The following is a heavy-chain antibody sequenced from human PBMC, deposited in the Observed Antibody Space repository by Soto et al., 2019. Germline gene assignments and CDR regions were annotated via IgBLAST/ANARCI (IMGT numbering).Heavy chain of an antibody. J-gene: IGHJ6*02. V-gene: IGHV1-2*02. CDR2: INPNSGGT. D-gene: IGHD6-13*01. Sequence: ASVKVSCKASGYTFISFYVHWVRQAPGQGLEWMGVINPNSGGTNYAQKFQGRVTMTRDTSISTAYMELSRLRSDDTAVYYCARAIARYYGMDVWGQGTTVTVSS. CDR1: GYTFISFY. CDR3: ARAIARYYGMDV.